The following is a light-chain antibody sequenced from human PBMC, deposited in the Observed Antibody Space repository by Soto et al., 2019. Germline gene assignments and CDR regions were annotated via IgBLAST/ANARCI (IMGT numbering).Light chain of an antibody. V-gene: IGKV3-20*01. Sequence: EIVLTQSPVTLSLSPGESATLSCRASQSVSSSQVAWYQQKPGQAPRLLIYGASSRATGIPDRFSGVGSETDFTLTINRLEPEDFAVYSCQQYATSPPTFGQGTKLEIK. CDR3: QQYATSPPT. CDR2: GAS. CDR1: QSVSSSQ. J-gene: IGKJ2*01.